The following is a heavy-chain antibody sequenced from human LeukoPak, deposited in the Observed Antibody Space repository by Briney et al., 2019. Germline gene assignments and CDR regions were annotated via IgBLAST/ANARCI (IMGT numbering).Heavy chain of an antibody. CDR1: GGSISSYY. V-gene: IGHV4-59*12. CDR2: IYYSGGT. D-gene: IGHD2-15*01. J-gene: IGHJ4*02. CDR3: ARGMLRGRKAGYCSGGSCYSFADY. Sequence: PSETLSLTCTVSGGSISSYYWSWIRQPPGKGLEWIGYIYYSGGTNYNPSLKSRVTISVDTSKNQFSLKLSSVTAADTAVYYCARGMLRGRKAGYCSGGSCYSFADYWGQGTLVTVSS.